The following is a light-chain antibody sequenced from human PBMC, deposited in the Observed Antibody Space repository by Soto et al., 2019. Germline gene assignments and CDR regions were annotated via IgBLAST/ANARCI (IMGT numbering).Light chain of an antibody. J-gene: IGKJ4*01. CDR1: RSVLYSSNNKNY. Sequence: DIVMTQSPDSLAVSLGERATINCRSSRSVLYSSNNKNYLAWYQQKPGQPPKLLIYWASVRESGVPDRFSGSGAGTDFTLTISSLQAEDVAVYYCQQYCSTSVTFGGGTKVEIK. V-gene: IGKV4-1*01. CDR3: QQYCSTSVT. CDR2: WAS.